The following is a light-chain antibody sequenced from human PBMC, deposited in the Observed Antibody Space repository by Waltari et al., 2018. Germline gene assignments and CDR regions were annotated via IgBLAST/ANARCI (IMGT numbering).Light chain of an antibody. CDR3: QQSYSTAPET. J-gene: IGKJ1*01. V-gene: IGKV1-39*01. CDR1: QSISNY. Sequence: DIQMTQSPSSLSASVGDRVTITCRASQSISNYLNWYQQKPGKVPKLLIYAASTLHSGVPSRFSDSGSGTEFTLTISSLQVEDFATYYCQQSYSTAPETFGQGTRVDMK. CDR2: AAS.